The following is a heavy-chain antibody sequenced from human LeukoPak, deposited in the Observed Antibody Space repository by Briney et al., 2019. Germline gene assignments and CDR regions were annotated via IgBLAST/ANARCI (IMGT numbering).Heavy chain of an antibody. V-gene: IGHV4-34*01. CDR3: ARGGRVGVGYYGSGSYYYNY. D-gene: IGHD3-10*01. CDR1: GGSFSGYY. J-gene: IGHJ4*02. Sequence: SEALSLTCAVYGGSFSGYYWSWIRQPPGKGLEWIGEINHSGSTNYNPSLKSRVTISVDTSKNQFSLKLSSVTAADTAVYYCARGGRVGVGYYGSGSYYYNYWGQGTLVTVSS. CDR2: INHSGST.